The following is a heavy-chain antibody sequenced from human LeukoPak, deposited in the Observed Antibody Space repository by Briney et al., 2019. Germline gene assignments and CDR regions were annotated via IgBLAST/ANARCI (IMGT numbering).Heavy chain of an antibody. CDR3: AKAHGGGSSKGNLYSDY. V-gene: IGHV3-73*01. CDR2: IRSKANSYAT. J-gene: IGHJ4*02. CDR1: GFTFSGSA. D-gene: IGHD6-6*01. Sequence: GSLRLSCAASGFTFSGSAMHWVRQASGKGLEWVGRIRSKANSYATAYAASVKGRFTISRDDSKNTAYLQMNSLKTEDTAVYYCAKAHGGGSSKGNLYSDYWGQGTLVTVSS.